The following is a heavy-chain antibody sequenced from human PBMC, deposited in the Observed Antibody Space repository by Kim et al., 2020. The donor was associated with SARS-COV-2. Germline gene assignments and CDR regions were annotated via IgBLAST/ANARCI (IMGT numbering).Heavy chain of an antibody. CDR2: IYSNGAT. Sequence: GGSLRLSCAVSGFTVGRNYMTWVRQAPGKGLEWVSLIYSNGATNYADSVRGRFTISRDSSKNTLFLQMNSMRAEDSAAYYCARKTDRGGHGYFWGRGTL. CDR1: GFTVGRNY. V-gene: IGHV3-53*01. D-gene: IGHD3-22*01. J-gene: IGHJ4*02. CDR3: ARKTDRGGHGYF.